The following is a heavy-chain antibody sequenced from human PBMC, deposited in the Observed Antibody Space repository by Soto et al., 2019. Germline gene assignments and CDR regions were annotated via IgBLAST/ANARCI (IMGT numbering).Heavy chain of an antibody. D-gene: IGHD3-10*01. CDR2: INPFDGSR. Sequence: QVELVQSGAEVKKPGASVKVSCKASGYIFTSYYLHWVRQAPGQGLEWMGWINPFDGSRMFAQSFRGRVTXTXDXXTSTVYMELSGLRSDDTAVYYCSRVDPGETSPFDHWGQGTLVTVSS. J-gene: IGHJ4*02. V-gene: IGHV1-46*03. CDR1: GYIFTSYY. CDR3: SRVDPGETSPFDH.